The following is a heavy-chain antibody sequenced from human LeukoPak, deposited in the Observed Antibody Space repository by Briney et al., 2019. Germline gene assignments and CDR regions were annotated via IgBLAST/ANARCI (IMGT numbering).Heavy chain of an antibody. D-gene: IGHD3/OR15-3a*01. CDR3: ARRAAGLAPGKGAFDI. Sequence: PSETLSLTCTVSGDSISTSGSYWDWIRQPPGKGLEWIGSIYYSGNTYYTPSLKSRVTISVDPSNNQFSLKLSSVTAADTAMYHCARRAAGLAPGKGAFDIWGQGTMVTVSS. CDR2: IYYSGNT. J-gene: IGHJ3*02. V-gene: IGHV4-39*01. CDR1: GDSISTSGSY.